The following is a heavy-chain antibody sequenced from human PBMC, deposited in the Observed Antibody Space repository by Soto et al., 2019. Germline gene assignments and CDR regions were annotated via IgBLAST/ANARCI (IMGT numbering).Heavy chain of an antibody. CDR2: IKQDGSEK. CDR3: ARDGGYIAGALDY. D-gene: IGHD5-18*01. Sequence: GGSVRLSCAASGFPFSSYWMSWVRQSPGKGLEWVANIKQDGSEKYYVDSVKGRFTISRDNAKNSLYLQMNRLRAEDTDVYYCARDGGYIAGALDYWGQGTLITVSS. CDR1: GFPFSSYW. V-gene: IGHV3-7*01. J-gene: IGHJ4*02.